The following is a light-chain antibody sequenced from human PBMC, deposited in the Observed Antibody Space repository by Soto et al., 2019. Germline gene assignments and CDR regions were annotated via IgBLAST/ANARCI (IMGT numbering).Light chain of an antibody. Sequence: EIVLTQYPATLSLSPGERATLSCRASQSVTTYFAWYQQKPGQAPRLLIYDAFNRATGIPARCSGSGSGTDFTLTISSLEPEDFAFYYCQQRYNWPLTFGGGTKVEIK. CDR3: QQRYNWPLT. CDR2: DAF. V-gene: IGKV3-11*01. CDR1: QSVTTY. J-gene: IGKJ4*01.